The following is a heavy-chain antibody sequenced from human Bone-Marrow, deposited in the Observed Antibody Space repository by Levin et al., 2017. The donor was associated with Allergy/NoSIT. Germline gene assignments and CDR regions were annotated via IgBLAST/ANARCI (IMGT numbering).Heavy chain of an antibody. J-gene: IGHJ6*02. CDR2: IYHSGST. D-gene: IGHD1-26*01. CDR1: GASISSYY. Sequence: SETLSLTCTVSGASISSYYWSWIRQPPGKGLEWIGYIYHSGSTDYNPSLKSRVTISMDTPKNQFSLKLRSVTAADTAIYFCARDRVIVGTTNYDYGMDAWGQGTTVTVSS. CDR3: ARDRVIVGTTNYDYGMDA. V-gene: IGHV4-59*12.